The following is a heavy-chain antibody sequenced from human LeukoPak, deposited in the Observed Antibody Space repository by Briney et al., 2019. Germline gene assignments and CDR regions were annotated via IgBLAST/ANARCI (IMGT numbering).Heavy chain of an antibody. J-gene: IGHJ5*02. CDR1: GFTFSNAW. CDR2: IKSKTDGGTT. V-gene: IGHV3-15*01. Sequence: GGSLRLSCAASGFTFSNAWMSWVRQAPGKGLEWVGRIKSKTDGGTTDYAAPVKGRFTISRDDSKNTLYLQMNSLKTEDTAMYYCTTDRHRLLDIAAAGFDPWGQGTLVTVSS. D-gene: IGHD6-13*01. CDR3: TTDRHRLLDIAAAGFDP.